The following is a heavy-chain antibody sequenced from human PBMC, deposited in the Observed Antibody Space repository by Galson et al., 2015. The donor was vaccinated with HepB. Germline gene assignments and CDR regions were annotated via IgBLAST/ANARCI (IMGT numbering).Heavy chain of an antibody. J-gene: IGHJ6*02. CDR3: AKLPDTQSIAAPNGMDV. Sequence: SLRLSCAASGFTFSSYAMSWVRQAPGKGLEWVSAISGSGGSTYYADSMKGRFTISRDNSKNTLYLQMNSLRAEDTAVYYCAKLPDTQSIAAPNGMDVWGQGTTVTVSS. D-gene: IGHD6-6*01. CDR1: GFTFSSYA. CDR2: ISGSGGST. V-gene: IGHV3-23*01.